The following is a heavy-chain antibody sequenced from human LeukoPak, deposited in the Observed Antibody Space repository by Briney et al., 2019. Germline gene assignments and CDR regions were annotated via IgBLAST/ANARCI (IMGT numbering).Heavy chain of an antibody. CDR1: GGSISSYY. Sequence: SETLSLTCTVSGGSISSYYWSWIRQPPGKGLEWIGYIYYSGSTNYNPSLKSRVTISVDTSKNQFSLKPSSVTAADTAVYYCAREVGATADGAFDTWGQGTMVTVSS. D-gene: IGHD1-26*01. CDR2: IYYSGST. V-gene: IGHV4-59*01. J-gene: IGHJ3*02. CDR3: AREVGATADGAFDT.